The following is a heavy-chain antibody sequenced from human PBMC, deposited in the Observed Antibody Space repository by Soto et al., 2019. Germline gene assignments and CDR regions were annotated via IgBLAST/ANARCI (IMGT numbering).Heavy chain of an antibody. CDR2: ISYDGSNK. Sequence: QVQLVESGGGVVQPGRSLRLSCAASGFTFSSYAMHWVRQAPGKGLEWVAVISYDGSNKYYADSVKGRFTISRDNSKNTLYLQMNSLRAEDTAVYYCARSMNYHDSSGHHLAFDIWGQGTMFTVSS. V-gene: IGHV3-30-3*01. CDR3: ARSMNYHDSSGHHLAFDI. CDR1: GFTFSSYA. J-gene: IGHJ3*02. D-gene: IGHD3-22*01.